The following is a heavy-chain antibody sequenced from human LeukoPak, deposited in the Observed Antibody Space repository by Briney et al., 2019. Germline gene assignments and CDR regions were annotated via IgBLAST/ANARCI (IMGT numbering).Heavy chain of an antibody. D-gene: IGHD3-3*01. CDR1: GFTFSNYA. Sequence: GGSLRLSCAASGFTFSNYAMSWVRQAPGRGLEWVSGISGSGDNTYYADSVKGRFTVSRDNSKNTLSLQMNSLRAEDTAVYYCAKSSSFWSGYYPLGYWGQGTLVTVSS. J-gene: IGHJ4*02. CDR3: AKSSSFWSGYYPLGY. CDR2: ISGSGDNT. V-gene: IGHV3-23*01.